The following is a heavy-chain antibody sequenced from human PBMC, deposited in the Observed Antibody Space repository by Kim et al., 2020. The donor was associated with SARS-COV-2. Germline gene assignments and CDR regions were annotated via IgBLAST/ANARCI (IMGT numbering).Heavy chain of an antibody. V-gene: IGHV3-23*01. CDR3: AKDSPLTGNYVDLDF. CDR1: GFRFSDYA. J-gene: IGHJ4*02. Sequence: LSLTCAASGFRFSDYAMTWVRQAPGKGLEWVSATTRGGEHAHYADSVKGRFTISRDNSKNMLYLHMTSLRAEDTATYHCAKDSPLTGNYVDLDFWGQGTLVTVSS. CDR2: TTRGGEHA. D-gene: IGHD1-7*01.